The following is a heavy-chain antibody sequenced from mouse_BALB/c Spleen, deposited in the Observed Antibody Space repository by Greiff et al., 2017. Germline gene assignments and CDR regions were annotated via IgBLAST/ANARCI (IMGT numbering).Heavy chain of an antibody. CDR1: GFTFSSYW. V-gene: IGHV6-6*02. CDR3: KGYRYDYYAMDY. J-gene: IGHJ4*01. CDR2: IRLKSDNYAT. Sequence: EVQRVESGGGLVQPGGSMKLSCVASGFTFSSYWMSWVRQSPEKGLEWVAEIRLKSDNYATHYAESVKGKFTISRDDSKSRLYLQMNSLRAEDTGIYYCKGYRYDYYAMDYWGQGTSVTVSS. D-gene: IGHD2-14*01.